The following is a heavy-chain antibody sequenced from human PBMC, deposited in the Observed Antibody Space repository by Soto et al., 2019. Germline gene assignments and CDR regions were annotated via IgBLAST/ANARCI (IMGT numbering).Heavy chain of an antibody. Sequence: SETLSLTCTVSGGSISSYYWSWIRQPPGKGLEWIGYIYYSGSTNYNPSLKSRVTISVDTSKNQFSLKLSSVTAADTAVYYCARDNKYYEDRSGDRPLDIWGQGTMVTVSS. D-gene: IGHD3-22*01. CDR1: GGSISSYY. CDR2: IYYSGST. CDR3: ARDNKYYEDRSGDRPLDI. J-gene: IGHJ3*02. V-gene: IGHV4-59*01.